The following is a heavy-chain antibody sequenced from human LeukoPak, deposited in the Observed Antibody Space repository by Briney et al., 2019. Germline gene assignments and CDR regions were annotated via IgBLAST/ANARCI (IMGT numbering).Heavy chain of an antibody. V-gene: IGHV1-2*02. CDR1: GYTFTGYY. D-gene: IGHD5-24*01. J-gene: IGHJ4*02. CDR2: INPNSGGT. CDR3: ARDEGDGYNCAY. Sequence: ASVKVSCKASGYTFTGYYMHWVRQAPGQGLEGMGWINPNSGGTNYAQKFQGRVTMTRETSISTAYMELSRLRSDDTAVYYCARDEGDGYNCAYWGQGTLVTVSS.